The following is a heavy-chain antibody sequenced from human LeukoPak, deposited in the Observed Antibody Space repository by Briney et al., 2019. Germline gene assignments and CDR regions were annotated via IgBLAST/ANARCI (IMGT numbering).Heavy chain of an antibody. Sequence: PGGSLRLSCAASGFTFTDHGMSWVRQAPGKGLEWVSGINGNGGSTGYADSVRGRFTISRDNAKNSLYLQMNSLRAEDTALYYCARGGRGGYSSASEYYFDYWGQGTLVTVSS. J-gene: IGHJ4*02. CDR2: INGNGGST. D-gene: IGHD5-18*01. CDR1: GFTFTDHG. CDR3: ARGGRGGYSSASEYYFDY. V-gene: IGHV3-20*04.